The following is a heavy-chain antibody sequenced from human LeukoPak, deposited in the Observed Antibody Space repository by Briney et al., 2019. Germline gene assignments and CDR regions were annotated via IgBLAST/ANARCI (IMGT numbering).Heavy chain of an antibody. CDR1: GGSIISSSYY. D-gene: IGHD5-12*01. J-gene: IGHJ4*02. CDR2: VDYSGST. V-gene: IGHV4-39*07. CDR3: ASGGYDLPFDY. Sequence: PSETLSLTCSVSGGSIISSSYYWGWIRLPPGKGLEWIGSVDYSGSTWYNPSLKSRVTISVDKSKNQFSLKLSSVTAADTAVYYCASGGYDLPFDYWGQGTLVTVSS.